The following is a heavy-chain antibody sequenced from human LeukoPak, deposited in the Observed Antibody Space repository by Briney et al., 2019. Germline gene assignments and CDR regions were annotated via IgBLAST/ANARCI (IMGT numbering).Heavy chain of an antibody. CDR2: INHSGST. CDR3: ARGAGGSSWYYYYYYMDV. D-gene: IGHD6-13*01. J-gene: IGHJ6*03. Sequence: PSETLSLTCAVYGGSFSGYYWSWIRQPPGKGLEWIGEINHSGSTNYNPSLKSRVTISVDTSKNQFSLKLSSVTAADTAVYYCARGAGGSSWYYYYYYMDVWGKGTTVTVSS. CDR1: GGSFSGYY. V-gene: IGHV4-34*01.